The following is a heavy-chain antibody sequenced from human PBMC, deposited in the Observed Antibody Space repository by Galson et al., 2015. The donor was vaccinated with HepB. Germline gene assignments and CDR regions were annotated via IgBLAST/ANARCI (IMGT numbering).Heavy chain of an antibody. D-gene: IGHD4-23*01. Sequence: TLSLTCSVSGDSMNSGDYYWTWIRRRPGTGLEWIGYISNTDTTYYDSSLKSRLTIWIGPSPNHFSLRLNSVTAADTAVYYCARGRSSRTRWPYYFDFWGPGVLVTVSS. V-gene: IGHV4-31*03. CDR1: GDSMNSGDYY. CDR2: ISNTDTT. CDR3: ARGRSSRTRWPYYFDF. J-gene: IGHJ4*02.